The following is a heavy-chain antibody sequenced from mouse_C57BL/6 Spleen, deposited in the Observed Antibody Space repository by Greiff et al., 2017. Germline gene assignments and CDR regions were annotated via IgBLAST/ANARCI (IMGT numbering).Heavy chain of an antibody. CDR2: INYDGSST. CDR3: ARAIYYGNHEYFDV. D-gene: IGHD2-1*01. Sequence: EVQLVESEGGLVQPGSSMKLSCTASGFTFSDYYMAWVRQVPEKGLEWVANINYDGSSTYYLDSLKSRFIISRDNAKNILYLQMSSLKSEDTATYYCARAIYYGNHEYFDVWGTGTTVTVSS. V-gene: IGHV5-16*01. J-gene: IGHJ1*03. CDR1: GFTFSDYY.